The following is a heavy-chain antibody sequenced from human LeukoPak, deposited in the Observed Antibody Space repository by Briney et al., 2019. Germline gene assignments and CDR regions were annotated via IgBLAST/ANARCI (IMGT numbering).Heavy chain of an antibody. D-gene: IGHD2-2*01. V-gene: IGHV4-4*02. Sequence: PSETLSLTCAVSGGSISSSNWWSWGRQPPGKGLEWVGEIYHSGSTNYNPSLKSRVTISVDKSKNQFSLKLSSVTAADTAVYYCARILNDCSSTSCYRVFDYWGQGTLVTVSS. CDR1: GGSISSSNW. CDR2: IYHSGST. J-gene: IGHJ4*02. CDR3: ARILNDCSSTSCYRVFDY.